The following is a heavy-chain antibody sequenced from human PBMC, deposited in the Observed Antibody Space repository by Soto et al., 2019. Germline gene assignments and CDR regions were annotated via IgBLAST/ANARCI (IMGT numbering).Heavy chain of an antibody. Sequence: HEHLVQSGAELKRPGASLKVSCKASGYSFTGYYIHWVGQALGQGLEWMGWINPDSGATNYAQNFQGRVTLTSDTSISTASMDLTSLTSDDTAVYYCARGDYGTGGYPFPYFDYWGQGTLVIVSS. V-gene: IGHV1-2*02. CDR3: ARGDYGTGGYPFPYFDY. CDR2: INPDSGAT. CDR1: GYSFTGYY. J-gene: IGHJ4*02. D-gene: IGHD2-8*02.